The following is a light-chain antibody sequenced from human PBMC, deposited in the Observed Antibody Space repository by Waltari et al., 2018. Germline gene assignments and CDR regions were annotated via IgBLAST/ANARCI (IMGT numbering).Light chain of an antibody. CDR1: QSVGTY. Sequence: EIVLTQSPAILSFSPGERATLSCRASQSVGTYLAWYQQRPGQSPRLLIYDASYRATGIPARFSGSGSETDFTLTISCLQPEDFAVYYCQQRRSWPLTFGGGTRVQI. J-gene: IGKJ4*01. CDR2: DAS. V-gene: IGKV3-11*01. CDR3: QQRRSWPLT.